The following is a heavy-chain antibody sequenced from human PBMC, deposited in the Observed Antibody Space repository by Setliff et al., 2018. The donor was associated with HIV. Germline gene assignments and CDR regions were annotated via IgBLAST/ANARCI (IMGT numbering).Heavy chain of an antibody. J-gene: IGHJ3*02. CDR1: GVSISDTNYY. V-gene: IGHV4-39*02. CDR2: VSYNGPT. Sequence: PSETLSLTCIVSGVSISDTNYYWGWVRQPPGKGLEWIGSVSYNGPTYHNPSLKSRVASFIDTPKNHFSLYLNSATAADTAVYYCARVRNDILTGYYRPYDAFDIWGQGTMVTVSS. D-gene: IGHD3-9*01. CDR3: ARVRNDILTGYYRPYDAFDI.